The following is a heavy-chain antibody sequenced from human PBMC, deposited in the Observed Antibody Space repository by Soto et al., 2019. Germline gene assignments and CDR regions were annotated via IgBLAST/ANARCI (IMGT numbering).Heavy chain of an antibody. D-gene: IGHD3-9*01. CDR3: ARGSGDILTGLDY. Sequence: SETLSLTCAVSGGSISSGGYSWSWIRQPPGKGLEWIGYIYHSGSTYYNPSLKSRVTISVDRSKNQFSLKLSSVTAADTAVYYCARGSGDILTGLDYWGQGTLVTVSS. J-gene: IGHJ4*02. CDR2: IYHSGST. V-gene: IGHV4-30-2*01. CDR1: GGSISSGGYS.